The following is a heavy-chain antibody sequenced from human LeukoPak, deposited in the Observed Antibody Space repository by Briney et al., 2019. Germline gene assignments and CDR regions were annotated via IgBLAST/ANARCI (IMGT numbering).Heavy chain of an antibody. CDR1: GFTFSLFG. V-gene: IGHV3-30*18. D-gene: IGHD6-19*01. Sequence: PGRSLRLSCAATGFTFSLFGMHWVRQAPGKGLEWVALISYDGSNKWYADSVEGRFTTSRDNSKNTLYLQMSSLRAEDTAVYYCAKDEPAISATRPDYWGQGTLVSVSS. J-gene: IGHJ4*02. CDR2: ISYDGSNK. CDR3: AKDEPAISATRPDY.